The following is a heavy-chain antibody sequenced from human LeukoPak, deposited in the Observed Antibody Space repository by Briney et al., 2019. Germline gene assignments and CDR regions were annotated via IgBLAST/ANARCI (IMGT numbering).Heavy chain of an antibody. CDR1: GFTFSNYA. D-gene: IGHD1-26*01. Sequence: GGSLRLSCAASGFTFSNYAMSWVRQAPGKGLEWVSTISGSGGSTYYADSVKGRFTISRDNSKNTLYLQMNSLRAEDTAVYCCAKGYSGSYFDYWGQGTLVTVSS. CDR2: ISGSGGST. CDR3: AKGYSGSYFDY. J-gene: IGHJ4*02. V-gene: IGHV3-23*01.